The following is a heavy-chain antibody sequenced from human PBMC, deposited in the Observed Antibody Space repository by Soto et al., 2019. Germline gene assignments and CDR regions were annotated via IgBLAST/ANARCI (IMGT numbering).Heavy chain of an antibody. CDR3: ASPGRNYDFWSGYSFDI. CDR2: MNPNSGNT. V-gene: IGHV1-8*01. CDR1: GYTFTSYD. D-gene: IGHD3-3*01. Sequence: QVQLVQSGAEVKKPGASVKVSCKASGYTFTSYDINWVRQATGQGLEWMGWMNPNSGNTGYAQKFQGRVTMTRNTSISTAYMELSSLRSEDTAVYYCASPGRNYDFWSGYSFDIWGQGTMVTVSS. J-gene: IGHJ3*02.